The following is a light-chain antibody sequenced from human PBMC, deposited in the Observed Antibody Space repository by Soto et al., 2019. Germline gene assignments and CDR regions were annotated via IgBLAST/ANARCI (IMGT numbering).Light chain of an antibody. CDR2: QVN. V-gene: IGLV2-8*01. J-gene: IGLJ1*01. Sequence: QSALTQPPSASGSPGQSVSISCTGTSSDVGGYNYVSWYQQHPGKAPKLMIYQVNKRPSGVPDRFFGSKSGNTASLTVSGLQADDEAAYYCGSYVCGNNYVFGTGTKLTVL. CDR3: GSYVCGNNYV. CDR1: SSDVGGYNY.